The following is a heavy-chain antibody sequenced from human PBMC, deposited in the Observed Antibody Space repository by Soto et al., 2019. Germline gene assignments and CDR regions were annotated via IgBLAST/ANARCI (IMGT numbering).Heavy chain of an antibody. D-gene: IGHD2-2*01. Sequence: PSETLSLTCAVYGGSFSGYYWSWIRQPPGKGLEWIGEINHSGSTNYNSSLKSRVTISVDTSKNQFSLKLSSVTAADTAVYYCARLVVPAPIYYYYMDVWGKGTTVTVSS. CDR1: GGSFSGYY. J-gene: IGHJ6*03. CDR3: ARLVVPAPIYYYYMDV. V-gene: IGHV4-34*01. CDR2: INHSGST.